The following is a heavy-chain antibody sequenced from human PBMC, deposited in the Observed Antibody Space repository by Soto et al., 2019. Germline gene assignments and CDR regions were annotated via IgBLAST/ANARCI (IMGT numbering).Heavy chain of an antibody. Sequence: QAHRVESGGGVVQPGRSLRLSCAASGFTFTSYDMHWVRQAPGTRLEWVAVISYDGGLQHYADSVKGRFTISRDNSKNMVLLQMNSLRAEDTAVYYCVSDRGYGHASVPYSWGQGTLVSVST. D-gene: IGHD5-18*01. V-gene: IGHV3-30*03. CDR3: VSDRGYGHASVPYS. J-gene: IGHJ4*02. CDR2: ISYDGGLQ. CDR1: GFTFTSYD.